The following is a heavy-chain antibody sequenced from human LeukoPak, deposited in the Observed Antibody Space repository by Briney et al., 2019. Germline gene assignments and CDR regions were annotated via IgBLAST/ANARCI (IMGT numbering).Heavy chain of an antibody. V-gene: IGHV3-74*01. Sequence: GGSLRLSCAASGFTFSNYWMYWVRQAPGKGLVWVSGINTDGSNTYYADSVKGRFTISRDNAKNTLFLQMSSLGAEDTAVYYCARDTRRAHDYWGRGTLVTVSS. CDR2: INTDGSNT. J-gene: IGHJ4*02. CDR1: GFTFSNYW. CDR3: ARDTRRAHDY.